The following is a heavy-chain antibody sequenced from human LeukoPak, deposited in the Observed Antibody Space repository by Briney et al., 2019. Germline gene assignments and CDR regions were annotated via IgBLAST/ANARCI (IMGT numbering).Heavy chain of an antibody. V-gene: IGHV4-39*01. J-gene: IGHJ4*02. Sequence: PSETLSLTCTVSGGSISSSSYHWGWIRQPPGKGLEWIGSMYYSGNTHYNPSLKSRVTISVDTSKNQFSLKLSSVTAADTAVYFCARVPQMTTGTFDYWGQGTLVTVSS. CDR3: ARVPQMTTGTFDY. D-gene: IGHD4-11*01. CDR1: GGSISSSSYH. CDR2: MYYSGNT.